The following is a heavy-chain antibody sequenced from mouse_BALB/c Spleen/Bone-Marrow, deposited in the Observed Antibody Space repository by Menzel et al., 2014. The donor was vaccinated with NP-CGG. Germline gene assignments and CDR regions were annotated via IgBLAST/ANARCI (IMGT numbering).Heavy chain of an antibody. CDR3: AREPLYYYA. CDR2: INSNGGST. Sequence: EVQLQESGGGLVQPGGSLKLSCAASGFTFSSYGMSWVRQTPDKRLELVATINSNGGSTYYPDSVKGRFTISRDNAKNTLYLQMSSLKPEDTAMYYGAREPLYYYAWGQGTLVTVSA. V-gene: IGHV5-6-3*01. D-gene: IGHD1-1*01. J-gene: IGHJ3*01. CDR1: GFTFSSYG.